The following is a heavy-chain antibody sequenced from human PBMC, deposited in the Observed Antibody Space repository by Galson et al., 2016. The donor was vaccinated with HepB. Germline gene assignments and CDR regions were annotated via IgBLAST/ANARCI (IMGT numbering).Heavy chain of an antibody. D-gene: IGHD4-11*01. V-gene: IGHV3-23*01. CDR3: AKVATPNRNYENWFDS. CDR1: GFTFSSYA. CDR2: ISGSGGST. Sequence: SLRLSCAASGFTFSSYAMRWVRQAPGKGLEWVSAISGSGGSTYYADSVKGRFTISRDNSKNTLNLQMNSLRAEDTAVYYCAKVATPNRNYENWFDSWGQGTLVTVSS. J-gene: IGHJ5*01.